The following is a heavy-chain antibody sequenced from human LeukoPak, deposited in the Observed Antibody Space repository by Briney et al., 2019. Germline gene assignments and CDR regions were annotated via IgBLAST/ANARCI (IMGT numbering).Heavy chain of an antibody. V-gene: IGHV3-7*04. J-gene: IGHJ4*02. CDR1: GFTFSMYW. D-gene: IGHD6-19*01. CDR2: IKEDGSEK. Sequence: GGSLRLSCAASGFTFSMYWMSWVRQAPGKGLEWVANIKEDGSEKYYVDSVRGRFTISRDNAKNSLFLQMNSLRAEDTAVYYCARWAGYSSGAFDYWGQGTLLTVSS. CDR3: ARWAGYSSGAFDY.